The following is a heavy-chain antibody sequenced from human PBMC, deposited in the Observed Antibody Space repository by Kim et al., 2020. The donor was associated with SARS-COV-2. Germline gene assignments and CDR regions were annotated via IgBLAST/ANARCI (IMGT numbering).Heavy chain of an antibody. V-gene: IGHV4-34*01. CDR1: GGSFSGYY. CDR2: INHSGST. D-gene: IGHD1-1*01. J-gene: IGHJ5*02. Sequence: SETLSLTCAVYGGSFSGYYWSWIRQPPGKGLEWIGEINHSGSTNYNPSLKSRVTISVDTSKNQFSLKLSSVTAADTAVYYCARGGGNDVSRGANWFDPWGQGTLVTVSS. CDR3: ARGGGNDVSRGANWFDP.